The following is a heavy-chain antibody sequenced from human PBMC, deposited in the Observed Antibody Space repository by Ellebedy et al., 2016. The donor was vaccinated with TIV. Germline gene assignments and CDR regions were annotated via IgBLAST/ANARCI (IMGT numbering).Heavy chain of an antibody. D-gene: IGHD2-2*02. CDR1: GYTLTELC. CDR3: ARGGYCSGSSCYRSFGMDV. Sequence: ASVKVSXXVSGYTLTELCMYWVRQAPGKGLEWMGGFDPQDGEKIYAQKFQGRVTMTRNTSISTAYLELSSLRSDDTAVYYCARGGYCSGSSCYRSFGMDVWGQGTTVTVS. CDR2: FDPQDGEK. J-gene: IGHJ6*02. V-gene: IGHV1-24*01.